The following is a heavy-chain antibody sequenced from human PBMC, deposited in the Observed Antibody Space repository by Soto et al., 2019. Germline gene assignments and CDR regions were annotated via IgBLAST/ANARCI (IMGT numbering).Heavy chain of an antibody. J-gene: IGHJ5*02. V-gene: IGHV1-46*01. Sequence: ASVKVSCKASGYTFTSYYMHWVRQAPGQGLEWMGIINPSGGSTSYAQEFQGRVTMTRDTSTSTVYMELSSLRSEDTAVYYCARLDILTASFDPWGQGTLVTVSS. CDR1: GYTFTSYY. D-gene: IGHD3-9*01. CDR3: ARLDILTASFDP. CDR2: INPSGGST.